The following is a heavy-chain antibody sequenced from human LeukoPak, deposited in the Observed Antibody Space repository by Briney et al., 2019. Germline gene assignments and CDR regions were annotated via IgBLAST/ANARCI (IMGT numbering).Heavy chain of an antibody. J-gene: IGHJ3*02. CDR3: ARWYRVWDTAREDAFDI. Sequence: SVKVSCKASGGTFSSYAISWVRQAPGQGLEWMGRIIPILGIANYAQKFQGRVTITADKSTSTAYMELGSLRSEDTAVYYCARWYRVWDTAREDAFDIWGQGTMVTVSS. D-gene: IGHD5-18*01. V-gene: IGHV1-69*04. CDR1: GGTFSSYA. CDR2: IIPILGIA.